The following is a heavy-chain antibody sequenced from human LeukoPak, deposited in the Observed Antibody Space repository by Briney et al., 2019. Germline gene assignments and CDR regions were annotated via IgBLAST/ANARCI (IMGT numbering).Heavy chain of an antibody. CDR2: INPNSGGT. CDR1: GYTFTGYY. CDR3: ARTYYDFWSGYYSSGDDDY. D-gene: IGHD3-3*01. J-gene: IGHJ4*02. Sequence: ASVKVSCKASGYTFTGYYMHWVRQAPGQGLEWMGWINPNSGGTNYAQKFQGRVTMTRDTSISTAYMELSRLRFDDTAVYYCARTYYDFWSGYYSSGDDDYWGQGTLVTVSS. V-gene: IGHV1-2*02.